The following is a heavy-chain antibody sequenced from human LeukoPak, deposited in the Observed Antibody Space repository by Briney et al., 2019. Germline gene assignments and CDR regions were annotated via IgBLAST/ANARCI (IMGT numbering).Heavy chain of an antibody. Sequence: ASVKVSCKASGYTFNSYAFHWVRQAPGQRLEWMGWINAGNGNTKYSQKFQGRVTMTTDTSTSTAYMELRSLRSDDTAVYYCARVARGGTGDSFDYWGQGTLVTVSS. CDR1: GYTFNSYA. V-gene: IGHV1-3*01. CDR3: ARVARGGTGDSFDY. D-gene: IGHD7-27*01. CDR2: INAGNGNT. J-gene: IGHJ4*02.